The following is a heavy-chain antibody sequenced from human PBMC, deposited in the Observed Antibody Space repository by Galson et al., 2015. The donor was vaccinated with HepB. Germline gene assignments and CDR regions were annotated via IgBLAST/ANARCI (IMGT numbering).Heavy chain of an antibody. CDR3: AHALFGVVPFDC. V-gene: IGHV2-5*02. Sequence: PALVKPTQTLTLTCTFSGFSLSTSGVGVGWIRQPPGKALECLALIYWDDDKRYSPSLKSRLTITKDTSKNQVVLTMTNMDPVDTGTHYCAHALFGVVPFDCWGQGTLVTVSS. CDR2: IYWDDDK. J-gene: IGHJ4*02. CDR1: GFSLSTSGVG. D-gene: IGHD3-3*01.